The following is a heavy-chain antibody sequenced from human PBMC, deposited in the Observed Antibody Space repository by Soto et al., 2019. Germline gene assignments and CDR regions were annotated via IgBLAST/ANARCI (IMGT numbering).Heavy chain of an antibody. CDR2: IKRDGSSI. CDR3: ARDGGRGGDLDY. V-gene: IGHV3-74*01. J-gene: IGHJ4*02. CDR1: GFTFSNYW. D-gene: IGHD2-21*02. Sequence: EVQLVESGGGLVQPGGSLRLSCAASGFTFSNYWMDWVRQDQGKGLVWVSRIKRDGSSISYADSVKGRVTISRDNAKNTLYLQMNSLRAEDTAVYYCARDGGRGGDLDYWGQGTLVTVSS.